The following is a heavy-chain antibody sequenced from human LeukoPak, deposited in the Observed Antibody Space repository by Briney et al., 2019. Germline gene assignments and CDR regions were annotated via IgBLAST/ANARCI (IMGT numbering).Heavy chain of an antibody. J-gene: IGHJ4*02. D-gene: IGHD3-3*01. CDR3: ARDWDTIFGVVIPN. V-gene: IGHV3-30*04. Sequence: PGGSLRLSCAASGFTFSSYAMHWVRQAPGKGLEWVAVISYDGSNKYYADSVKGRFTISRDNSKNTLYLQMNSLRAEDTAVYYCARDWDTIFGVVIPNWGQGTLVTVSS. CDR2: ISYDGSNK. CDR1: GFTFSSYA.